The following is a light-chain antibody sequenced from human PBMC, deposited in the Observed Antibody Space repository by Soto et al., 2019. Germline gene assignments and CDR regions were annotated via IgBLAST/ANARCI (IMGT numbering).Light chain of an antibody. J-gene: IGKJ4*01. Sequence: DIQMTQSPSSVSASIGDTVTITCRASQDISTLLAWYQQKPGKAPKLLIYGASTLESVVPSRFSGRGSGTDFTLTISSLQPEDFATYCCQQADSFPLTFGGGTKVEMK. CDR2: GAS. CDR1: QDISTL. V-gene: IGKV1D-12*01. CDR3: QQADSFPLT.